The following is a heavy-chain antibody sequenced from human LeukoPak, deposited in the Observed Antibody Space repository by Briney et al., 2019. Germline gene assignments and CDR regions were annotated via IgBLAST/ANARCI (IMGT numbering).Heavy chain of an antibody. D-gene: IGHD1-26*01. J-gene: IGHJ4*02. CDR1: GYTFTSYG. Sequence: ASVMVSCKASGYTFTSYGISWVRQAPGQGLEWMGWVSTYNGNTKYVQNLQGRVTTTTDTSTSTAYMELRSLRSDDTAMYYCARQSTGSYYSPIDYWGQGTLVTVSS. CDR2: VSTYNGNT. V-gene: IGHV1-18*01. CDR3: ARQSTGSYYSPIDY.